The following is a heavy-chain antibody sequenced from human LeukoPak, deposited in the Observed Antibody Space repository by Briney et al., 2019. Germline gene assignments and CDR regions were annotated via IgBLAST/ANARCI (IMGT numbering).Heavy chain of an antibody. D-gene: IGHD6-19*01. Sequence: PGGSLRLSCAASGFIFSKYAMTWVRQAPGKGLEWASTINAVDANTYYADSVKGRFTVSRDNAMNTLYLQMNSLGAEDTAVYYCAKQFLDANWGQGTRVTVSS. CDR3: AKQFLDAN. V-gene: IGHV3-23*01. J-gene: IGHJ4*02. CDR1: GFIFSKYA. CDR2: INAVDANT.